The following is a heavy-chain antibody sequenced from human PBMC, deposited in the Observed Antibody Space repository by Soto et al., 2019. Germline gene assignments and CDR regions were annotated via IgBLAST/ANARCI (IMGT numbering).Heavy chain of an antibody. D-gene: IGHD4-17*01. CDR1: GGSISSGDYY. Sequence: PSETLSLTCTVSGGSISSGDYYWSWIRQPPGKGLEWIGYIYYSGSTYYNPSLKRRVTLSVDTSKNQFSLKLSSVTAADTAVYYCARALPPYGRYYYYGMNVCGQVTTVTVSS. CDR3: ARALPPYGRYYYYGMNV. J-gene: IGHJ6*02. CDR2: IYYSGST. V-gene: IGHV4-30-4*01.